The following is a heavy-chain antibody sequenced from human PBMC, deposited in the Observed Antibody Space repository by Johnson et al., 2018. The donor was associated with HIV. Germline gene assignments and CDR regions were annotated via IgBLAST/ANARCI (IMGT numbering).Heavy chain of an antibody. D-gene: IGHD6-6*01. CDR3: AKDMGSSFRGGAFDI. CDR2: ISWNSGSI. J-gene: IGHJ3*02. CDR1: GFTFDDYA. Sequence: VQLVESGGGLVQPGRSLRLSCAASGFTFDDYAMHWVRQAPGNGLEWVSGISWNSGSIGYADSVKGRFTISRDNAKNSLYLQMNSLRAEDTALYYCAKDMGSSFRGGAFDIWGQGTMVTVSS. V-gene: IGHV3-9*01.